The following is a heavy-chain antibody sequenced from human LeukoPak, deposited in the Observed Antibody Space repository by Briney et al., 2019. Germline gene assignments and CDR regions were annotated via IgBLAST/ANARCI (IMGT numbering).Heavy chain of an antibody. CDR3: ARSVRREYYSDY. J-gene: IGHJ4*02. CDR2: IYSGGST. Sequence: GGSLRLSCAASGFTVSSNYMSWVRQAPGKGLEWVSVIYSGGSTYYADSMKGRFTISRDNSKNTLYLQMNSLRAEDTAVYYCARSVRREYYSDYWGQGTLVTVSS. V-gene: IGHV3-53*01. D-gene: IGHD3-10*01. CDR1: GFTVSSNY.